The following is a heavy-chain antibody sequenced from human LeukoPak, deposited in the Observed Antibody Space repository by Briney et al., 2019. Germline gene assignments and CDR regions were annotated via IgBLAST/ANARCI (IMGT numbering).Heavy chain of an antibody. D-gene: IGHD3-10*02. Sequence: GGSLRLFWAASGFTFSDYSMNWVRQAPGKGLEGISYISSGISKRYYADSVKGRFTISRDNAKNSLYLQMDSLRAEHTAVYYCAELGITMIGGVWGKGTTVTISS. V-gene: IGHV3-48*01. CDR1: GFTFSDYS. CDR2: ISSGISKR. J-gene: IGHJ6*04. CDR3: AELGITMIGGV.